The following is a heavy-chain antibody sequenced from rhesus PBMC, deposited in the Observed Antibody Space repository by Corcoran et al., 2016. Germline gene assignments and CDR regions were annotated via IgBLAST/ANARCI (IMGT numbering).Heavy chain of an antibody. V-gene: IGHV4S7*01. D-gene: IGHD6-37*01. CDR2: LYGSDGST. J-gene: IGHJ4*01. Sequence: QVQLPESGPGVLKPSATLSLTCTVSGGSISDRFYWKWIRHAPGKGLEWMGRLYGSDGSTNYNPSLKSRVTISKDTSKNQFSLKMTSVTVADTAIYYCTRGWHLFDYWGQGVLVTVSS. CDR1: GGSISDRFY. CDR3: TRGWHLFDY.